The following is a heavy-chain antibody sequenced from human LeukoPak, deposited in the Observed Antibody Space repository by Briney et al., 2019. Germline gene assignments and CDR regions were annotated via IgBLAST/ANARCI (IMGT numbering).Heavy chain of an antibody. J-gene: IGHJ5*01. V-gene: IGHV3-74*01. Sequence: GGSLRLSCAASGFTFRDYWMXWIRQAPXXXXXWVSRIKGDGSHTIYADSVKGRFTISRDNAKNTLYLQMKSLRVEDTALYYCVRDWDHFDFDSWGQGTLVTVSS. CDR1: GFTFRDYW. D-gene: IGHD1-26*01. CDR3: VRDWDHFDFDS. CDR2: IKGDGSHT.